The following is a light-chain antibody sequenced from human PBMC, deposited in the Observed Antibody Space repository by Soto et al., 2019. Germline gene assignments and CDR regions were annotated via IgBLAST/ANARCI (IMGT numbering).Light chain of an antibody. V-gene: IGLV1-36*01. CDR3: AAWDDSLSVVV. CDR2: YDD. J-gene: IGLJ2*01. CDR1: SSNIGNNA. Sequence: QAVVTQPPSVSEAPRQRVTISCSGSSSNIGNNAVNWYQQVPGKAPKLLIYYDDLLPSGVSDRFSGSKSGTSASLAISGLQSEDEADYYCAAWDDSLSVVVFGGGTKLTVL.